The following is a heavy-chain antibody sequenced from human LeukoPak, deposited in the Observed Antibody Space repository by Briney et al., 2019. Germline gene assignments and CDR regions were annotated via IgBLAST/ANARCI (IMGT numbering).Heavy chain of an antibody. D-gene: IGHD3-10*01. CDR1: GFTFSTYG. CDR2: MSSDGSDE. J-gene: IGHJ3*02. CDR3: AKGGGSGSYPTGGFDI. V-gene: IGHV3-30*18. Sequence: PGGSLRLSCAASGFTFSTYGMHWVRQAPGKGLEWVAVMSSDGSDEYYADSVKGRFTISRDNSKNTLYLQMNSLRPEDTAVYYCAKGGGSGSYPTGGFDIWGQGTMVTVSS.